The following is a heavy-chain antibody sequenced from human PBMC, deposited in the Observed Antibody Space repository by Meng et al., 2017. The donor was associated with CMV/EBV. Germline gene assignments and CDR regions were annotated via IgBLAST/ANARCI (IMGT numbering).Heavy chain of an antibody. Sequence: ASVKVSCKASGYTFTSYGISWVRQAPGQGLEWMGWISAYNGNTNYAQKLQGRVTMTTDTCTSTAYMELRRLRSDDTAVYYCARVVVVPAATTLRYYYYGMDVWGQGTTVTVSS. J-gene: IGHJ6*02. V-gene: IGHV1-18*01. CDR2: ISAYNGNT. CDR3: ARVVVVPAATTLRYYYYGMDV. D-gene: IGHD2-2*01. CDR1: GYTFTSYG.